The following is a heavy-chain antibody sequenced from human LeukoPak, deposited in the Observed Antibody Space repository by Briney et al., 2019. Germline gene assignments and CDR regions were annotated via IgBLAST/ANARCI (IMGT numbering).Heavy chain of an antibody. J-gene: IGHJ3*02. D-gene: IGHD5-24*01. CDR2: IYYSGST. V-gene: IGHV4-59*01. CDR1: GGSISSYY. CDR3: ARGLLDGYTHPAAFDI. Sequence: SETLSLTCTVSGGSISSYYWSWIRQPPGKELEWIGYIYYSGSTNYNPSLKSRVTISVDTSKNQFSLKLSSVTAADTAVYYCARGLLDGYTHPAAFDIWGQGTMVTVSS.